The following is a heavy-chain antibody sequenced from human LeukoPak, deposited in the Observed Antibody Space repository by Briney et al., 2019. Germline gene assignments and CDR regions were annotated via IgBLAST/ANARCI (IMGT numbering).Heavy chain of an antibody. CDR1: GGSISSSSYY. J-gene: IGHJ4*02. CDR3: ARDSGIAAAGTPN. D-gene: IGHD6-13*01. CDR2: IYYSGST. Sequence: PSETLSLTCTVSGGSISSSSYYWGWIRQPPGKGLEWIGSIYYSGSTYYNPSLKSRVTISVDTSKNQFSLKLSSVTAADTAVYYCARDSGIAAAGTPNWGQGTLVTVSS. V-gene: IGHV4-39*07.